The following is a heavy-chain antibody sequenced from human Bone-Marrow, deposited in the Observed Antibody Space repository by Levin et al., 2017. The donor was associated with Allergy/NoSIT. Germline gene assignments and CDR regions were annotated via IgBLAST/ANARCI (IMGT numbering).Heavy chain of an antibody. D-gene: IGHD1/OR15-1a*01. CDR2: INRDGSST. J-gene: IGHJ4*02. CDR3: ARDLGWNSGGPR. Sequence: PGGSLRLSCAASGFTFTNYWMHWVRQVPGKGPVWVSRINRDGSSTVYADSVRGRFTISRDNAKNTVYLQMSSLRDEDTAVYFCARDLGWNSGGPRWGQGTLVNVSS. V-gene: IGHV3-74*01. CDR1: GFTFTNYW.